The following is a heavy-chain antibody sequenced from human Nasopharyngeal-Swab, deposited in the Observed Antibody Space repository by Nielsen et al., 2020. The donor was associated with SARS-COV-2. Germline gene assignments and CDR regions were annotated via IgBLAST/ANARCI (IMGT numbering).Heavy chain of an antibody. CDR3: TTQKGPTALDY. CDR1: GYTISNVW. V-gene: IGHV3-15*07. J-gene: IGHJ4*02. D-gene: IGHD2-2*01. Sequence: GGSLRLSCAASGYTISNVWMNWVRQAPGKGPEWVGRIKSEIDGGTRDYAALVKGRFTISRDDSRNTLYLQMNSLKTEDTALYYCTTQKGPTALDYWGQGTLVTVSS. CDR2: IKSEIDGGTR.